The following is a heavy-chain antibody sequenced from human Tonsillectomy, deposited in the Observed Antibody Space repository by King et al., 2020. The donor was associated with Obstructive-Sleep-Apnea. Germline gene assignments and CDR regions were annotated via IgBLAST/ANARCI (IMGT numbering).Heavy chain of an antibody. CDR3: SDLVGYCSSISCPGY. Sequence: QLVQSGGGVVQPGRSLRLSCAASGFTFSSYAMNWVRQAPGKGLEGVALISNDGSNKYYADSVKGRFPISRYNSKNTLYLQMDSLRAEDTAVYYCSDLVGYCSSISCPGYWGQGTLVTVSS. V-gene: IGHV3-30*04. D-gene: IGHD2-2*01. CDR1: GFTFSSYA. CDR2: ISNDGSNK. J-gene: IGHJ4*02.